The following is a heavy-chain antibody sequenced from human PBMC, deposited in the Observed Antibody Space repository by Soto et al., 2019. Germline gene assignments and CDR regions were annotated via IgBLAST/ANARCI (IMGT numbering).Heavy chain of an antibody. CDR2: ISSSSSYI. J-gene: IGHJ4*02. D-gene: IGHD3-9*01. Sequence: PGGSLRLSCAASGFTFSSYSMNWVRQAPGKGLEWVSSISSSSSYIYYADSVKGRFTISRDNAKNSLYLQMNSLRAEDTAVYYCARVATSIYSTPNTLDYWGQGTLVTVSS. CDR1: GFTFSSYS. CDR3: ARVATSIYSTPNTLDY. V-gene: IGHV3-21*01.